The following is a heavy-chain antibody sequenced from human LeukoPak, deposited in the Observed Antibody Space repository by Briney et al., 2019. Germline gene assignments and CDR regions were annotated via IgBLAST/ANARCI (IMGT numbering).Heavy chain of an antibody. J-gene: IGHJ6*02. CDR1: GFTFSSYG. Sequence: GGSLRLSCAASGFTFSSYGMHWVRQAPGKGLEWVAVIWYDGSNKYYADSVKGRFTISRDNSKNTLYLQMNSLRAEDTAVYYCARGTVPGYYYYGMDVWGQGTTVTVSS. CDR2: IWYDGSNK. D-gene: IGHD2-2*01. CDR3: ARGTVPGYYYYGMDV. V-gene: IGHV3-33*01.